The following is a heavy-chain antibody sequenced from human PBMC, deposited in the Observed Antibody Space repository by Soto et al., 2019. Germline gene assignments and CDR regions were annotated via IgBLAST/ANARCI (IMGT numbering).Heavy chain of an antibody. V-gene: IGHV4-34*01. CDR1: GGSFSGYY. J-gene: IGHJ6*02. Sequence: PSETLSLTCAVYGGSFSGYYWSWIRQPPGKGLEWIGEINHSGSTNYNPSLKSRVTISVDTSKNQFSLKLSSVTAADTAVYYCASASGRLRYFRPVTGFDVWGQGTTVTVSS. D-gene: IGHD3-9*01. CDR2: INHSGST. CDR3: ASASGRLRYFRPVTGFDV.